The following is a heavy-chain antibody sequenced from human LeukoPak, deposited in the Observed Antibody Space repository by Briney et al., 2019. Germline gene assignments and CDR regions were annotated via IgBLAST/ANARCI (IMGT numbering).Heavy chain of an antibody. CDR1: GFTFSTYA. J-gene: IGHJ2*01. Sequence: GGSLRLSCAASGFTFSTYAMSWVRQAPGKGLEWVSSISASGGSTSYADSVKGRFTISRDNSKNTLYPQMNSLRAEDTAVYYCARSPLPGLGYFDLWGRGTLVTVSS. V-gene: IGHV3-23*01. CDR2: ISASGGST. CDR3: ARSPLPGLGYFDL.